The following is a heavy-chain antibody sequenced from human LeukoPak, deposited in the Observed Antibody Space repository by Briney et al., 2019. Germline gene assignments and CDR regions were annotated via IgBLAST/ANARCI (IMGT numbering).Heavy chain of an antibody. J-gene: IGHJ4*02. CDR1: GFTFTSSA. D-gene: IGHD1-26*01. CDR2: IVVGGGNT. Sequence: SVKVSCKASGFTFTSSAVQWVRQAREQRLEWIGWIVVGGGNTNYAQKFQERVTITRDMSTSTAYMELSSLRSEDTAVYYCAAVYSGSYYGDYWGQGTLVTVSS. V-gene: IGHV1-58*01. CDR3: AAVYSGSYYGDY.